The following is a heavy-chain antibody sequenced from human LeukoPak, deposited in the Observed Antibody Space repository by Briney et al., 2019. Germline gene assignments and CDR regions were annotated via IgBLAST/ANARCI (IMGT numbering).Heavy chain of an antibody. J-gene: IGHJ4*02. V-gene: IGHV4-59*01. CDR1: GGSIRSYY. D-gene: IGHD3-22*01. CDR2: IYSTGTT. CDR3: VADSSGYYYVGHFDY. Sequence: SSETLSLTCTVSGGSIRSYYWSWIRQPPGKGLEWIGYIYSTGTTNYNPSLKSRVTMSLDTSNNQFSLELTSATAADTAVYYCVADSSGYYYVGHFDYWGQGTLVTVSS.